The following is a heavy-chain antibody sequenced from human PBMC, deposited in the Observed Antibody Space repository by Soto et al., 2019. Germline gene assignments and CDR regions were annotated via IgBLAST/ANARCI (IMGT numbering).Heavy chain of an antibody. J-gene: IGHJ5*02. CDR2: IRSKAYGGTT. D-gene: IGHD3-10*01. V-gene: IGHV3-49*03. CDR1: GFTFGDYA. Sequence: GGSLRLSCTASGFTFGDYAMSWFRQAPGKGLEWVGFIRSKAYGGTTEYAASVKGRFTISRDDSKSIAYLQMNSLKTEDTAVYYCTRDQAQVLWFGEIDPWGQGTLVTVSS. CDR3: TRDQAQVLWFGEIDP.